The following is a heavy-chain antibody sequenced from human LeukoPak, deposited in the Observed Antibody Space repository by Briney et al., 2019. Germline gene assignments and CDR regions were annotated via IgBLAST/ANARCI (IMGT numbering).Heavy chain of an antibody. V-gene: IGHV3-43*02. J-gene: IGHJ4*02. Sequence: PGGSLRLSCAAAGFTFDDNAMHWVRQAPGKGLEWVSLISGDGGSTYYADSVKGRFTISRDNRKNSLYLQMNSLRTDDTALYYSAKDIRARGYADCWGQGTLVTVSS. CDR1: GFTFDDNA. CDR2: ISGDGGST. CDR3: AKDIRARGYADC. D-gene: IGHD3-22*01.